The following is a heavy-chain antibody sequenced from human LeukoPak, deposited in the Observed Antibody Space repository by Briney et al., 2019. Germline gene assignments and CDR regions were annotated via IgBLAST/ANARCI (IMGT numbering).Heavy chain of an antibody. CDR3: GRDEPRLFASDI. J-gene: IGHJ3*02. CDR2: IWYDGSNK. CDR1: GFTFSSYG. D-gene: IGHD2-21*01. V-gene: IGHV3-33*01. Sequence: GRSLRLSCAASGFTFSSYGMHWVRQAPGKGLEWVAVIWYDGSNKYYADSVKGRFTISRDNSKNTLYLQMNSLRAEDTAVYYCGRDEPRLFASDIWGQGTMVTVSS.